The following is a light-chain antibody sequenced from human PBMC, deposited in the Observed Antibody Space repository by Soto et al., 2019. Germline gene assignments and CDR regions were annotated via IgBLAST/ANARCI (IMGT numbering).Light chain of an antibody. V-gene: IGKV4-1*01. CDR3: QQYYSVPLT. CDR2: WAS. Sequence: DIVMTQSPDSLAVSLGERATINCRSSQNVLYNSNNKNYLAWYQQKPGQPPKLLIYWASTRESGVPDRCSGSGSGTDFTLTISSLQAEDVAVYYCQQYYSVPLTFGGGTKVEIK. CDR1: QNVLYNSNNKNY. J-gene: IGKJ4*01.